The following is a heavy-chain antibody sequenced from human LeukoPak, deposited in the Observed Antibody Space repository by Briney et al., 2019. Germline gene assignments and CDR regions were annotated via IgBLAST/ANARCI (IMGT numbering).Heavy chain of an antibody. CDR2: IIPIFGTA. V-gene: IGHV1-69*01. J-gene: IGHJ4*02. Sequence: VASVKVSCKASGGTFSSYAISWVRQAPGQGLECRGGIIPIFGTANYAQKFQGRVTITGDESTSTAYMELSSLRSEDTAVYYCATYYYDSSGYYFDYWGQGTLVTVSS. CDR3: ATYYYDSSGYYFDY. CDR1: GGTFSSYA. D-gene: IGHD3-22*01.